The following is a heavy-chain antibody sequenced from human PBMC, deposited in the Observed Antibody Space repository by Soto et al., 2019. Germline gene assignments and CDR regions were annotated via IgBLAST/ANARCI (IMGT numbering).Heavy chain of an antibody. D-gene: IGHD5-18*01. Sequence: PGESLKISCKGSGYSFTSYWISWVRQMPGKDLEWMGRIDPSDSYTNYSPSFQGHVTISADKSISTAYLQWSSLKASDTAMYYCARRNTAMYYYYGMHVWGQGTTVTVSS. CDR2: IDPSDSYT. J-gene: IGHJ6*02. CDR1: GYSFTSYW. CDR3: ARRNTAMYYYYGMHV. V-gene: IGHV5-10-1*01.